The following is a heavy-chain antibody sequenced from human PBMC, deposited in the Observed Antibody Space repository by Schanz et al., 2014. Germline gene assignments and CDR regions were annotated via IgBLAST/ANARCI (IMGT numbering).Heavy chain of an antibody. Sequence: QVQLVQSGAEVKKPGSSVKVSCKASGGTFSSSTLTWVRQAPGQGLEWMGRIIPILDKTNYAQKFQGRVTMTADKSASTVYMEVSGLRSEDTAVYYCVRDAGWAFGDYHDMDVWGRGTSVTVSS. CDR3: VRDAGWAFGDYHDMDV. D-gene: IGHD3-10*01. CDR2: IIPILDKT. J-gene: IGHJ6*02. CDR1: GGTFSSST. V-gene: IGHV1-69*08.